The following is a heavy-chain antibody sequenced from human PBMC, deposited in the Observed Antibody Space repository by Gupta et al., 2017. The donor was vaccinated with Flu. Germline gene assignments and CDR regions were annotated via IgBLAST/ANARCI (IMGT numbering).Heavy chain of an antibody. Sequence: MHWVRQAPGQGLEWMGWINPNSGGTNYAQKFQGRVTMTRDTSISTAYMELSRLRSDDTAVYYCARDYYDSSGTLRPDRFDPWGQGTLVTVSS. CDR2: INPNSGGT. CDR3: ARDYYDSSGTLRPDRFDP. V-gene: IGHV1-2*02. J-gene: IGHJ5*02. D-gene: IGHD3-22*01.